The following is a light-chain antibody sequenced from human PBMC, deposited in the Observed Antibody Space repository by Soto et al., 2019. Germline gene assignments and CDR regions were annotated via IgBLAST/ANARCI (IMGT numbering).Light chain of an antibody. Sequence: VMTQSPDTLSVPPGETVTLSRRASQSVSKNYLAWYPQKPGKAPRLLIYGASNRATGIPDRLSGGGSGTDFTLTIRRLEPEDSAVYYCQQYGSSGTFGQGTKVDIK. CDR1: QSVSKNY. J-gene: IGKJ1*01. CDR3: QQYGSSGT. CDR2: GAS. V-gene: IGKV3-20*01.